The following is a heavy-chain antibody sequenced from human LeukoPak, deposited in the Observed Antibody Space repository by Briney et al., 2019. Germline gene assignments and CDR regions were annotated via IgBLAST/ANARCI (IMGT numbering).Heavy chain of an antibody. CDR3: ARADSSSWDYYFDY. CDR2: IIPIFGTA. CDR1: GGTFSSYA. V-gene: IGHV1-69*13. Sequence: SVNVSCTASGGTFSSYAISWVRQAPGQGLEWMGGIIPIFGTANYAQKFPGRVTITADESTSTAYMELSSLRSEDTAVYYCARADSSSWDYYFDYWGQGTLVTVSS. D-gene: IGHD6-13*01. J-gene: IGHJ4*02.